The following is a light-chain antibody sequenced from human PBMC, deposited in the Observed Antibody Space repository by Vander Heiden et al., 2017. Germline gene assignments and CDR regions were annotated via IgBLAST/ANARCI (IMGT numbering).Light chain of an antibody. CDR1: QDISNY. J-gene: IGKJ5*01. CDR2: DAS. Sequence: DIQMTQSPSSLSASVGDRVTITCQASQDISNYLNWYQQKTGKAPKLLIYDASNLETGVPSRFSGSGSGTDFTFAINSLQPEDIATYYCQQYNNLHTFGQGTQLEIK. CDR3: QQYNNLHT. V-gene: IGKV1-33*01.